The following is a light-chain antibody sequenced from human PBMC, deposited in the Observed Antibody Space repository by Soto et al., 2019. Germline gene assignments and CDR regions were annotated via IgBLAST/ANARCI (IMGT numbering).Light chain of an antibody. V-gene: IGKV1-5*01. CDR1: QIITNR. J-gene: IGKJ1*01. CDR3: QPYGGLWT. Sequence: DVQMTQSPSTLSASVGDRVTITCRASQIITNRLAWYQQKPGKAPQVLIFDASRLEAGVPSRFSGRGSGTEFSLTISILQPEDVAVYHCQPYGGLWTFGQGTRVE. CDR2: DAS.